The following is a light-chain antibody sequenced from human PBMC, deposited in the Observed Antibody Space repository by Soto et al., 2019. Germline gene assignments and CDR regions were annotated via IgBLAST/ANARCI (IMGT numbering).Light chain of an antibody. Sequence: DIQMTQSPSTLSASVGDRVTITCRASQSISSWLAWYQQKPGKAPKLLIYDASSLESGVRSRFSGSGSGTEFTINISRLQPHDFATYYCQQYNSPWTFGQGTKVEIK. V-gene: IGKV1-5*01. CDR3: QQYNSPWT. J-gene: IGKJ1*01. CDR2: DAS. CDR1: QSISSW.